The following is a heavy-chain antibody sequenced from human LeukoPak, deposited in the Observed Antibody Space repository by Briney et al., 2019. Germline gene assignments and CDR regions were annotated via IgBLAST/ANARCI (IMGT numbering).Heavy chain of an antibody. Sequence: SETLSLTCTVSGASISSYYWSWIRQPPGEGLEWIGYIYNSGTTSYNPSLKSRVSTSLDTSKNQFSLKLNSLTAADTAVYYCGAQLALAAPGSTFEYWGQGILVAVSS. J-gene: IGHJ4*02. CDR2: IYNSGTT. D-gene: IGHD6-13*01. V-gene: IGHV4-59*01. CDR1: GASISSYY. CDR3: GAQLALAAPGSTFEY.